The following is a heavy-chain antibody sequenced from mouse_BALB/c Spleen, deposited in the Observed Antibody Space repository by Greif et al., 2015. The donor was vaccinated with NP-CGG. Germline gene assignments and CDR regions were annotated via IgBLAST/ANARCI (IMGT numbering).Heavy chain of an antibody. D-gene: IGHD2-10*02. CDR2: ISSGGGNT. CDR1: GFTFSSYT. CDR3: ARSYGNPIYYAIDY. V-gene: IGHV5-9*03. J-gene: IGHJ4*01. Sequence: EVQRVESGGGLVKPGGSLKLSCAASGFTFSSYTMSWVRQTPEKRLEWVATISSGGGNTYYPDSVKGRFTISRDNAKNNLFPQMSSLRSEDTALYYCARSYGNPIYYAIDYWGQGTSVTVSS.